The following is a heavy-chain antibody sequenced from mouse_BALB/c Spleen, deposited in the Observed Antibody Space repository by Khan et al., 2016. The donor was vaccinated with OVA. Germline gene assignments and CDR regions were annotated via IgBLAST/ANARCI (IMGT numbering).Heavy chain of an antibody. CDR2: IHPSDNES. J-gene: IGHJ1*01. D-gene: IGHD2-14*01. Sequence: QVQLQQPGAELVRPGASVKLSCKASGYSFTSYWMNWVKQRPGQGLEWIGMIHPSDNESTLNQKFKDRATLTVDKSSSTAYMQLSSPTSEDSAVYYCARGSTTSYWYFDVWGAGTTVTVSS. CDR3: ARGSTTSYWYFDV. V-gene: IGHV1-61*01. CDR1: GYSFTSYW.